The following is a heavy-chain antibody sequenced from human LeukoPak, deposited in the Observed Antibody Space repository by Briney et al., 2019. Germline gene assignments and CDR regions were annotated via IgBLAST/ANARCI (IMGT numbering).Heavy chain of an antibody. J-gene: IGHJ4*02. CDR2: INPNSGGT. D-gene: IGHD2-15*01. CDR1: GYTFTGYY. Sequence: GASVKVSCKASGYTFTGYYMHWVRQAPGQGLEWMGWINPNSGGTNYAQKFQGRVTMTRDTSISTAYMELSRLRSDDTAVYYCARGGFYCSGGSCPVDYRGQGTLVTVSS. CDR3: ARGGFYCSGGSCPVDY. V-gene: IGHV1-2*02.